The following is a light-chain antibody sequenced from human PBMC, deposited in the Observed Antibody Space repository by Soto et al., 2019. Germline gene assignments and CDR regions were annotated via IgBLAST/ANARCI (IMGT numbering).Light chain of an antibody. J-gene: IGKJ2*01. CDR3: QQRSNWPPEYT. V-gene: IGKV3-11*01. CDR1: QSVSSY. Sequence: EIVLTQSPATLSLSPGERATLSCRASQSVSSYLAWYQQKPGQAPRLLIYDASNRATGIPAMFSGSGSGPDFTLNISSLEPEDFAVYYCQQRSNWPPEYTFGQGTKLEIK. CDR2: DAS.